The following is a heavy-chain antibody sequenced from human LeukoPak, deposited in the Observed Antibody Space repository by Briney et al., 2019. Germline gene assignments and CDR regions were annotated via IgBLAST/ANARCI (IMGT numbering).Heavy chain of an antibody. CDR2: MKGDGSEK. J-gene: IGHJ4*02. D-gene: IGHD2-15*01. CDR3: ARGVVVVGTASAGLSSAVFDY. CDR1: GFTFSNYW. V-gene: IGHV3-7*01. Sequence: TGGSLRLSCAASGFTFSNYWMSWVRQAPGKGLEWVANMKGDGSEKHYVDSMKGRFTISRDNAKNSLYLQMNSLTAEDTAVYYCARGVVVVGTASAGLSSAVFDYWGQGTLVTVSS.